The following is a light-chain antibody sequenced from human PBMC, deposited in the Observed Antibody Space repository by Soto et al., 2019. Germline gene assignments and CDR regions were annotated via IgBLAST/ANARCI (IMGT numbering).Light chain of an antibody. CDR2: KAS. V-gene: IGKV1-5*03. CDR1: QSISVW. CDR3: QQYDSYPWT. J-gene: IGKJ1*01. Sequence: DIQMTQSPSTLSAFVGARVTITCRASQSISVWLAWYQQKPGKAPKLLMYKASSLESGVPSRFSGSGSGTEFTLTISSLQSDDFATYYCQQYDSYPWTFGQGTKVEIK.